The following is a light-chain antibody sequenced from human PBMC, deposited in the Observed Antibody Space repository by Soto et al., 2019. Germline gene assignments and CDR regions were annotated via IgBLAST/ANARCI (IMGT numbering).Light chain of an antibody. Sequence: DIQMTQSPATLSASVGDRVTITCRASQNIVTYLAWYQKKPGKAPKPLIYKASNLDSGVPTRFSGSGSGTEFTLTISSLQPDDVATYYCQHYATSFFSFGPGTPVDLK. CDR3: QHYATSFFS. CDR2: KAS. J-gene: IGKJ3*01. CDR1: QNIVTY. V-gene: IGKV1-5*03.